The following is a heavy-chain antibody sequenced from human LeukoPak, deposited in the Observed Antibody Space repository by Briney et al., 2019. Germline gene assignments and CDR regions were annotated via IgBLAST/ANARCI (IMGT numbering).Heavy chain of an antibody. CDR1: GGTFSSYA. CDR2: IIPIFGTE. Sequence: ASVKVSCKASGGTFSSYAISWVRQAPGQGLEWMGVIIPIFGTENYAKKFQGRVTITADESTSTAYMELSSLRSEDTAVYYCARWYCSGGSCSKYYFDYWGQGTLVTVSS. V-gene: IGHV1-69*13. CDR3: ARWYCSGGSCSKYYFDY. D-gene: IGHD2-15*01. J-gene: IGHJ4*02.